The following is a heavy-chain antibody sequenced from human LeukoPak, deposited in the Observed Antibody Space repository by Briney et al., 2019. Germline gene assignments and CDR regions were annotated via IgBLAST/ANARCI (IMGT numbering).Heavy chain of an antibody. CDR3: AKGKASSWLDWFDP. CDR1: GFTSTTYA. J-gene: IGHJ5*02. CDR2: TSGGGGST. V-gene: IGHV3-23*01. Sequence: RGSLRLSCATPGFTSTTYAMTWVRHALEGGLGWVSATSGGGGSTYYEDSVKGRFTMSRDNSKNAVYLQMNSLRAEDAAVYFCAKGKASSWLDWFDPWRQGTLVTVSS. D-gene: IGHD6-13*01.